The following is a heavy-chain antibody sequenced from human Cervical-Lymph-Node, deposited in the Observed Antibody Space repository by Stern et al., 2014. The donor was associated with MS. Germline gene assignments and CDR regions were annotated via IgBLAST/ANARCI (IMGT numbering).Heavy chain of an antibody. CDR3: ASPTTVTVGAMDV. Sequence: QVQLVQSGADVKKPGSSVTVSCKASGGTFSSHAINWVRQAPGQRLEWMGGVIPIFATPNYAQKFQGRVTITADDSTTTVYMELSSLRSEDTAVYYCASPTTVTVGAMDVWGQGTTVTVSS. D-gene: IGHD4-17*01. CDR2: VIPIFATP. CDR1: GGTFSSHA. J-gene: IGHJ6*02. V-gene: IGHV1-69*01.